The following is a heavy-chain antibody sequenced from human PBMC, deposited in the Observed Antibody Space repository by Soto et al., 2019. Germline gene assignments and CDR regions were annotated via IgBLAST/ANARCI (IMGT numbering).Heavy chain of an antibody. V-gene: IGHV3-30-3*01. CDR3: ASNHYDSSGYYFNYFDY. CDR2: ISYDGSNK. CDR1: GFTFSSYA. D-gene: IGHD3-22*01. Sequence: GGSLRLSCAASGFTFSSYAMHWVRQAPGKGLEWVAVISYDGSNKYYADSVKGRFTISRDNSKNTLYLQMNSLRAEDTAVYYCASNHYDSSGYYFNYFDYWGQGTLVTVSS. J-gene: IGHJ4*02.